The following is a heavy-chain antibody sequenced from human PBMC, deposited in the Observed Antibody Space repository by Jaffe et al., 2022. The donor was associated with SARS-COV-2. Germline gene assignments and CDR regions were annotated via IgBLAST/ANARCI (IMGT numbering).Heavy chain of an antibody. D-gene: IGHD3-10*01. CDR2: IYYSGST. CDR1: GGSISSGGYY. V-gene: IGHV4-31*03. Sequence: QVQLQESGPGLVKPSQTLSLTCTVSGGSISSGGYYWSWIRQHPGKGLEWIGYIYYSGSTYYNPSLKSRVTISVDTSKNQFSLKLSSVTAADTAVYYCAREIREGSGSYYTDYYYGMDVWGQGTTVTVSS. CDR3: AREIREGSGSYYTDYYYGMDV. J-gene: IGHJ6*02.